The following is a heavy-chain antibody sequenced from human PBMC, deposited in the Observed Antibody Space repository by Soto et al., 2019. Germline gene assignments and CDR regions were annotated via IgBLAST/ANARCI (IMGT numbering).Heavy chain of an antibody. D-gene: IGHD3-10*01. CDR1: GYSFTSYW. V-gene: IGHV5-10-1*01. CDR3: ARTYGSGSYYPYYYYYYGMDV. Sequence: GESLKISCXGSGYSFTSYWISWVRQMPGKGLEWMGRIDPSDSYTNYSPSFQGHVTISADKSISTAYLQWSSLKASDTAMYYCARTYGSGSYYPYYYYYYGMDVWGQGTTVTVSS. CDR2: IDPSDSYT. J-gene: IGHJ6*02.